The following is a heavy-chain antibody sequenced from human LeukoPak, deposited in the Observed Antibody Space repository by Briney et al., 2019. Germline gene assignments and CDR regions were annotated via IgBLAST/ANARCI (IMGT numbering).Heavy chain of an antibody. Sequence: GASVKVSCKASGYTFTGYYMHWVRQAPGQGLEWMGRINPNSGGANYAQKFQGRVTMTRDTSISTAYMELSRLRSDDTAVYYCARETEIRDFDYWGQGTLVTVSS. J-gene: IGHJ4*02. V-gene: IGHV1-2*06. D-gene: IGHD3-10*01. CDR3: ARETEIRDFDY. CDR1: GYTFTGYY. CDR2: INPNSGGA.